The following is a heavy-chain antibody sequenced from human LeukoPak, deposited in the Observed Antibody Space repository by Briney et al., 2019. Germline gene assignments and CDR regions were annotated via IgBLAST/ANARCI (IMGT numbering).Heavy chain of an antibody. CDR2: INHSGST. V-gene: IGHV4-34*01. CDR1: GGSFSGYY. J-gene: IGHJ5*02. D-gene: IGHD4-17*01. Sequence: SETLSLTCAVYGGSFSGYYWSWIRQPPGKGPEWIGEINHSGSTNYNPSLKSRVTISVDTSKNQFSLKLSSVTAADTAVYYCASAPYGDYLNWFDPWGQGTLVTVSS. CDR3: ASAPYGDYLNWFDP.